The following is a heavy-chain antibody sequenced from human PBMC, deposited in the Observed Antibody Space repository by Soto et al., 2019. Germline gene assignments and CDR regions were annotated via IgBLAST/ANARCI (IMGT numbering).Heavy chain of an antibody. CDR2: ISAYNGNT. V-gene: IGHV1-18*01. D-gene: IGHD4-17*01. Sequence: QVQLVQSGAEVKKPGASVKVSCKASGYTFTSYGISWVRQAPGQGLEWMGWISAYNGNTNYAQKLQGRVTMTTDTSTSTAYRELRSLRSDDTAVYYCARGPLQDDYGDSHLLFYWGQGTLVTVSS. CDR3: ARGPLQDDYGDSHLLFY. CDR1: GYTFTSYG. J-gene: IGHJ4*02.